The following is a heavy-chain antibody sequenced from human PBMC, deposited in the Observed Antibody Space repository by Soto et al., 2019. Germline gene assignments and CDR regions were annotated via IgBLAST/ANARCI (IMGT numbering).Heavy chain of an antibody. Sequence: ASVKVSCKASGYTFASYAISWMRQAPGQGLEWMGWISAYNGNTNYAQKLQGRVTMTTDTSTSTAYMDLWSLRSDDTAVYYCARDPPPPDYWGQGTLVTVSS. CDR2: ISAYNGNT. J-gene: IGHJ4*02. V-gene: IGHV1-18*01. CDR1: GYTFASYA. CDR3: ARDPPPPDY.